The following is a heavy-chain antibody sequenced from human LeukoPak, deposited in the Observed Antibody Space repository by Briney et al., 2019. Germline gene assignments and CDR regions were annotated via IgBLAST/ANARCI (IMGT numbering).Heavy chain of an antibody. CDR3: ARDYNC. CDR1: GFTFTDYY. D-gene: IGHD3-10*01. V-gene: IGHV3-11*01. J-gene: IGHJ4*02. Sequence: GGSLRLSCSASGFTFTDYYMSWLRQAPGKGLEWVSYISPSGTVIYYGDSVKGRFTISRDNAKKSLYLQMNSLRAEDTAVYYCARDYNCWGQGTLVTVSS. CDR2: ISPSGTVI.